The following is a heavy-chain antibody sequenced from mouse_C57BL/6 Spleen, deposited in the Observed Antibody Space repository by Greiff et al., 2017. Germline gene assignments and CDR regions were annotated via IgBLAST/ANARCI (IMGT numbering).Heavy chain of an antibody. CDR3: ARERDYGSSFSFDY. CDR2: IYPGSGNT. J-gene: IGHJ2*01. CDR1: GYTFTDYY. D-gene: IGHD1-1*01. V-gene: IGHV1-76*01. Sequence: QVQLQQSGAELVRPGASVKLSCKASGYTFTDYYINWVKQRPGQGLEWIARIYPGSGNTYYNEKFKGKATLTAEKSSSTAYMQLSSLTSEDSAVYFCARERDYGSSFSFDYWGQGTTLTVSS.